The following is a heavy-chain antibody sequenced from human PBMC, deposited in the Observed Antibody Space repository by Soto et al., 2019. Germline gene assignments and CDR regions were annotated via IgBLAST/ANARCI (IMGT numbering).Heavy chain of an antibody. CDR2: IYYSGST. V-gene: IGHV4-31*03. CDR1: GGSISSGGYY. J-gene: IGHJ5*02. Sequence: LSLTCTVSGGSISSGGYYWSWIRQHPGKGLEWIGYIYYSGSTYYNPSLKSRVTISVDTSKNQFSLKLSSVTAADTAVYYCAREDSSSWYWFDHWGQGTLVTVS. CDR3: AREDSSSWYWFDH. D-gene: IGHD6-13*01.